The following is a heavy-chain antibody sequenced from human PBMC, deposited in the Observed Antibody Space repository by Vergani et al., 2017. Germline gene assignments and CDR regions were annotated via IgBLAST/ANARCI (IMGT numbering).Heavy chain of an antibody. CDR3: ARATFFTMVPGIGRNYFDY. CDR1: GGSFSGYY. D-gene: IGHD3-10*01. Sequence: QVQLQQWGAGLLKPSETLSLTCAVYGGSFSGYYWSWIRQPPGKGLEWIGEINHSGSTNYNPSLKSRVTISVDTSKNQFSLKLSSVTAADTAVYYCARATFFTMVPGIGRNYFDYWGQGTLVTVSS. V-gene: IGHV4-34*01. J-gene: IGHJ4*02. CDR2: INHSGST.